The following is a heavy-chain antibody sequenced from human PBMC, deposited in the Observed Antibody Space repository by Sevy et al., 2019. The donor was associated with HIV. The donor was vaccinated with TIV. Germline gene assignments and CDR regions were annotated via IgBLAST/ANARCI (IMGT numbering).Heavy chain of an antibody. J-gene: IGHJ5*02. CDR1: GFVFEDFA. CDR2: LTGDGSKK. V-gene: IGHV3-9*01. CDR3: VRDMSTTLGTGHNWFDL. Sequence: GGPLRLSCVGSGFVFEDFAVHWVRRSPGKGLEWVSCLTGDGSKKFYEGSVKGRFTISRDNARNSLYLQMNNMRFDDKAFYYCVRDMSTTLGTGHNWFDLWGQGTLVTVSS.